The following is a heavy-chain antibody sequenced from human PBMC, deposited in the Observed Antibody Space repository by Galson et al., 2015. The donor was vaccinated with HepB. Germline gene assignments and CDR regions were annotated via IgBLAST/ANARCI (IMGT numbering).Heavy chain of an antibody. CDR2: IKRNSDGATA. V-gene: IGHV3-15*01. CDR1: GFTFSNAW. D-gene: IGHD2-15*01. CDR3: ATTSSEKEHTYCTDGRCFFWDNAFDV. J-gene: IGHJ3*01. Sequence: SLRLSCAASGFTFSNAWMSWVRQAPGKGLEWIGRIKRNSDGATATYAAPVKGRFTISRDDSQNTLYLQMTGLNIEDTAVYYCATTSSEKEHTYCTDGRCFFWDNAFDVWGQGTLVSVSS.